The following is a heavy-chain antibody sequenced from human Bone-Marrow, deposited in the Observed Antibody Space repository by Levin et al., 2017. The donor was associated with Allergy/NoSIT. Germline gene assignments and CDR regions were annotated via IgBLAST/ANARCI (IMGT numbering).Heavy chain of an antibody. D-gene: IGHD2-21*02. CDR1: GVSIGAYY. CDR2: FYFNGKS. CDR3: ARGGDYYWFDP. J-gene: IGHJ5*02. Sequence: PSETLSLTCTVSGVSIGAYYWSWIRQPPGKGLEWIGYFYFNGKSSYNPSLKSRVTMSIDTSKKEFSLRLSSVTAADTAVYYCARGGDYYWFDPWGQGIPVIVSS. V-gene: IGHV4-59*01.